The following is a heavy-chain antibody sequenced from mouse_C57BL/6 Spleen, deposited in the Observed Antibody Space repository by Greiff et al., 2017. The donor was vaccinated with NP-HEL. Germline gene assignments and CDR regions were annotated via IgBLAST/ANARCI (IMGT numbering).Heavy chain of an antibody. CDR1: GYTFTDYN. CDR3: ARRGAYYSNYGDAMDY. D-gene: IGHD2-5*01. J-gene: IGHJ4*01. CDR2: INPNNGGT. Sequence: EVQLQQSGPELVKPGASVKIPCKASGYTFTDYNMDWVKQSHGKSLEWIGAINPNNGGTNYNQKFKGKATLTVDKSSSTAYMELRSLTSEDTAVYYCARRGAYYSNYGDAMDYWGQGTSVTVSS. V-gene: IGHV1-18*01.